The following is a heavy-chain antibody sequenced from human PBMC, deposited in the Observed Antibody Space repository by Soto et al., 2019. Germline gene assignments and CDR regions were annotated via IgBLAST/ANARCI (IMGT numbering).Heavy chain of an antibody. J-gene: IGHJ3*02. CDR3: ARGSQGSGSYYTAFDM. D-gene: IGHD3-22*01. Sequence: PSETLSLTCAVSVGSFSSCDYYWSLIRRPPGKGLEWIGYIYDSGLTDYSPSLKSRVTISLDTSKNQFSLRLTSVTAADTAVYYCARGSQGSGSYYTAFDMWGQGTMVTVSS. V-gene: IGHV4-30-4*02. CDR2: IYDSGLT. CDR1: VGSFSSCDYY.